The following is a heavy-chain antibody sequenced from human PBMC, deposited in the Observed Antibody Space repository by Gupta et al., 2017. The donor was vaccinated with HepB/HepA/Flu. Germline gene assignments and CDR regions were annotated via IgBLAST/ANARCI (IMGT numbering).Heavy chain of an antibody. Sequence: EVQLVESGGGLVQPGGSLRLSCAASGFTFGSYNMNWVRQAPGKGLEWVSYISVSSSSIYYADAVKGRFTISRDNAKKSLNLQMHSLRDEETAVYYCARGDCSSTSCSFDYWGQGTLVTVSS. CDR1: GFTFGSYN. CDR3: ARGDCSSTSCSFDY. V-gene: IGHV3-48*02. CDR2: ISVSSSSI. D-gene: IGHD2-2*01. J-gene: IGHJ4*02.